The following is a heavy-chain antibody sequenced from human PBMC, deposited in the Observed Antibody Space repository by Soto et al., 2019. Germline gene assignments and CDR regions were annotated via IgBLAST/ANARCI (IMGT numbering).Heavy chain of an antibody. Sequence: VVLVQSGAEVKSLGATVKVSCQASGYSFSKFGIGWVRQAPGRGFEWVGWINNYNGATNYAQKFLGRDTMSADTSASTAYMDLARLKSDDTAVYYCVRAHALGFSNWFDPWGRGTLVTVSS. D-gene: IGHD3-10*01. CDR3: VRAHALGFSNWFDP. CDR2: INNYNGAT. J-gene: IGHJ5*02. V-gene: IGHV1-18*04. CDR1: GYSFSKFG.